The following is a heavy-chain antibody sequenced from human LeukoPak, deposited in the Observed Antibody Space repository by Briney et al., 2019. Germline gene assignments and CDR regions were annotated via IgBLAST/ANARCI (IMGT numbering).Heavy chain of an antibody. CDR1: GFAFETYT. D-gene: IGHD5-12*01. Sequence: GGSLRLSCVAFGFAFETYTMNWVRQAPGKGLEWVSFISSTSSDINYADSVRDRFTISRDNAKNSLFLQMDSLRVEDTAVYYCAKGLFSGYDKYLDSWGQGTLVTVSS. CDR2: ISSTSSDI. V-gene: IGHV3-21*04. CDR3: AKGLFSGYDKYLDS. J-gene: IGHJ4*02.